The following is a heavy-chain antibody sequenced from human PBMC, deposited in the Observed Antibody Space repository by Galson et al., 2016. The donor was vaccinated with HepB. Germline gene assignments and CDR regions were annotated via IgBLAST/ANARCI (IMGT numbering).Heavy chain of an antibody. CDR3: ARDQFKKIWFGDPPDYYSGMDV. CDR1: GFTFSSYA. CDR2: ISYDGSNK. Sequence: SLRLSCAASGFTFSSYAMHWVRQAPGKGLEWVAVISYDGSNKYYADSVKGRFTISRDNSKNTLYLPMNSLRAEDTAVYYCARDQFKKIWFGDPPDYYSGMDVWGQGTTVTASS. V-gene: IGHV3-30-3*01. J-gene: IGHJ6*02. D-gene: IGHD3-10*01.